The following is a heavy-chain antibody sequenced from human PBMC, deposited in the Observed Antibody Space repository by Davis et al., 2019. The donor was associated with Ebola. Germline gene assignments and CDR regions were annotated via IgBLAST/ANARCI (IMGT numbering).Heavy chain of an antibody. CDR1: GYSFTTYW. J-gene: IGHJ6*02. V-gene: IGHV5-10-1*01. Sequence: KVSCKGSGYSFTTYWIVWVRQMPGKGLEWMGRIDPSDSYTNYSPSFQGHVTISADKSISTAYLQWSSLKASDTAMYYCARHPYYYYGMDVWGQGTTVTVSS. CDR2: IDPSDSYT. CDR3: ARHPYYYYGMDV.